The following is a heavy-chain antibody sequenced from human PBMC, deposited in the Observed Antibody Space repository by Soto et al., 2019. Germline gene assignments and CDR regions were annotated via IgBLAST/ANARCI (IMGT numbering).Heavy chain of an antibody. CDR3: ARARRSASWNLSGTYSFDH. CDR1: GFTFRSYW. CDR2: INSDGSST. D-gene: IGHD1-26*01. J-gene: IGHJ4*02. V-gene: IGHV3-74*01. Sequence: EVQLVESGGGLVRPGGSLRLSCAASGFTFRSYWMHWVRQAPGKGLVWVSRINSDGSSTNYAESVKGRFAISRDHSNNTLDLQMNSLRAEDTAVYYCARARRSASWNLSGTYSFDHWGQGILVTVSS.